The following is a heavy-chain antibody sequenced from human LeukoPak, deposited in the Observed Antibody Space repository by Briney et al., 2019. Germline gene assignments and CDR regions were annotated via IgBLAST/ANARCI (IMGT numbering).Heavy chain of an antibody. V-gene: IGHV3-30*02. D-gene: IGHD5-24*01. Sequence: PGGSLRLSCAASGFTFSSYGMHWVRQAPGKGLEWVAFIRYDGSNKYYADSVKGRFTISRDNSKNTLYLQMNSLRAKDKAVYYCAKIRDGYNXTPRDYWGHXTLVXXSS. CDR3: AKIRDGYNXTPRDY. J-gene: IGHJ4*01. CDR1: GFTFSSYG. CDR2: IRYDGSNK.